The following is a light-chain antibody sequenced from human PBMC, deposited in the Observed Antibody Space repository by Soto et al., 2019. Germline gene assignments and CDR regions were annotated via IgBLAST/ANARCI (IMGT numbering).Light chain of an antibody. CDR3: CAYAGSGTVV. Sequence: QSALTQPASVSGSPEQSITISGTGTSSDVGTYNLVSWYQQHPGRAPKVMIYEATKRPSGVSNRFSGSKSGNTASLTISGLQAEDEADYYCCAYAGSGTVVFGGGTTLTVL. CDR2: EAT. V-gene: IGLV2-23*01. CDR1: SSDVGTYNL. J-gene: IGLJ3*02.